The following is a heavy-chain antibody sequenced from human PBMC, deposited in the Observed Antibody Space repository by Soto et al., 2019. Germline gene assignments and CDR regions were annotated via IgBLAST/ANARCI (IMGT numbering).Heavy chain of an antibody. D-gene: IGHD6-19*01. V-gene: IGHV1-69*13. CDR2: IIPIFGTA. Sequence: SVKVSCKASRVAFSKFIVTWVRQAPALGLEWVGGIIPIFGTANYAQKFQGRVTITADESTSTSYMEVNNLRSEDTAVYYCAKVRYSSPMGYYYGMEVWGQGTTVTVSS. CDR3: AKVRYSSPMGYYYGMEV. J-gene: IGHJ6*02. CDR1: RVAFSKFI.